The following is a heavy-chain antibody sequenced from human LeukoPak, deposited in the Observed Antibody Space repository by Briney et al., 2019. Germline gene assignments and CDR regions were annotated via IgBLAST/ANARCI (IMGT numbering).Heavy chain of an antibody. CDR2: IWYDGSRR. Sequence: GGSLRLSCAASGFTFTGYSLNWVRQSPGKGLEWVAVIWYDGSRRYYADSVKGRFTISRDDSKKTLYLQMNSLRAEDTAMYYCATDGKVGSGKFFFDSWGQGTLVTVSS. CDR1: GFTFTGYS. D-gene: IGHD6-19*01. V-gene: IGHV3-33*08. CDR3: ATDGKVGSGKFFFDS. J-gene: IGHJ4*02.